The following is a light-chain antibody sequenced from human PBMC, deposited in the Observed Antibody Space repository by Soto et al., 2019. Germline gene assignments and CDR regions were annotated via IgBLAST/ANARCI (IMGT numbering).Light chain of an antibody. CDR3: QQYYSTPPYT. CDR1: QNILYSSNNKNY. V-gene: IGKV4-1*01. Sequence: DIVMTQSPDSLAVSLGERATINCKSSQNILYSSNNKNYLAWYRQKPGQPPKLLIYWASVRESGVPDRISGSGCGTDFTLTISSLQAEDVAVYYCQQYYSTPPYTFGQGTKLEIK. J-gene: IGKJ2*01. CDR2: WAS.